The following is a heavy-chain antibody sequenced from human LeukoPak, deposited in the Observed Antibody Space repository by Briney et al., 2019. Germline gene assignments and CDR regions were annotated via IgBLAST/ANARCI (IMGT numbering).Heavy chain of an antibody. Sequence: PSETLSLTCTVSGGSISSSSNFWGWIRQSPGKGLEWIGSIYYSGSTDYNPSLKSRVTISVDKSKNHFSLQLRSVTAADTAVYYCARDSTVRSWYFDLWGRGTLVTVSS. J-gene: IGHJ2*01. CDR3: ARDSTVRSWYFDL. V-gene: IGHV4-39*07. CDR2: IYYSGST. CDR1: GGSISSSSNF. D-gene: IGHD4-17*01.